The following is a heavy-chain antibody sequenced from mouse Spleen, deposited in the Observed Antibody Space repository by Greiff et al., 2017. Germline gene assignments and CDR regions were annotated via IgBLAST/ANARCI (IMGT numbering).Heavy chain of an antibody. Sequence: QVQLQQSGPELVKPGASVKISCKAPGYAFSSSWMNWVKQRPGKGLEWIGRIYPGDGDTNYNGKFKGKATLTADKSSSTAYMQLSSLTSEDSAVYFCAGDWYFDVWGAGTTVTGSS. CDR3: AGDWYFDV. V-gene: IGHV1-82*01. CDR2: IYPGDGDT. J-gene: IGHJ1*01. CDR1: GYAFSSSW.